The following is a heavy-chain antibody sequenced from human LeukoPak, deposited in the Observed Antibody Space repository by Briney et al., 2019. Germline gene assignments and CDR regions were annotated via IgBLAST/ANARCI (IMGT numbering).Heavy chain of an antibody. Sequence: PSETLSLTCIVPGGSISSSSYYWAWIRQSPGKGLEWIGTFSSGGSAYYNPSLTSRVSISKDTSDNQFSLKLSSVTAADTAVYYCARGNSQVWGDFDYWGQGTLVTVSS. V-gene: IGHV4-39*07. D-gene: IGHD5-18*01. CDR3: ARGNSQVWGDFDY. CDR2: FSSGGSA. CDR1: GGSISSSSYY. J-gene: IGHJ4*02.